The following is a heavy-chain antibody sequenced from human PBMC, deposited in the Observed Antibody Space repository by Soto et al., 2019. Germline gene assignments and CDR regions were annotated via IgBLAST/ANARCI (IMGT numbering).Heavy chain of an antibody. J-gene: IGHJ6*03. CDR2: INHSGST. Sequence: PSETLSLTCAVYGGSFSGYYWSWIRQPPGKGLEWIGEINHSGSTNYNPSLKSRVTISVDTSKNQFSLKLSSVTAADTAVYYCARLVATIGGDYYYYYMDVWGKGTTVTVSS. D-gene: IGHD5-12*01. V-gene: IGHV4-34*01. CDR3: ARLVATIGGDYYYYYMDV. CDR1: GGSFSGYY.